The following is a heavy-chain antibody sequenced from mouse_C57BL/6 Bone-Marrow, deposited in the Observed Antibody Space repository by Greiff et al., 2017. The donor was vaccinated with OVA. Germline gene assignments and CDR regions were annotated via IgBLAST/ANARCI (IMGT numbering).Heavy chain of an antibody. V-gene: IGHV1-54*01. CDR1: GYAFTNYL. J-gene: IGHJ3*01. D-gene: IGHD2-3*01. CDR3: ASGDGYYCFFAY. Sequence: QVQLQQSGAELVRPGTSVKVSCKASGYAFTNYLIEWVKQRPGQGLEWIGVINPGSGGTNYNEKFKGKATLTADKSSSTGYMQLSSLTSEDSAVYFCASGDGYYCFFAYWGQGTLVTVSA. CDR2: INPGSGGT.